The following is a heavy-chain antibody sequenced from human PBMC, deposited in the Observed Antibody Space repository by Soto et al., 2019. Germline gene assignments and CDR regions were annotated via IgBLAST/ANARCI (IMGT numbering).Heavy chain of an antibody. Sequence: GGSLRLSCAASGFTFSSYSMNWVRQAPGKGLEWVSYISSSSSTIYYADSVKGRFTISRDNAKNSLYLQMNSLRAEDTAVYYCAREGSLDYGDYFDYWGQGTLVTVSS. CDR3: AREGSLDYGDYFDY. J-gene: IGHJ4*02. CDR1: GFTFSSYS. CDR2: ISSSSSTI. V-gene: IGHV3-48*01. D-gene: IGHD4-17*01.